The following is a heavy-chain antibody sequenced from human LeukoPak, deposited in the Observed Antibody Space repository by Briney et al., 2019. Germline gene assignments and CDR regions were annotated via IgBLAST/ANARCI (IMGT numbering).Heavy chain of an antibody. V-gene: IGHV3-30*18. Sequence: GRSLRLSCAASGFTFSSYGMHWVRQAPGKGLEWVAVISYDGSNKCYADSVKGRFTITRDNSKNTMYLQMNSLRAEDTAVYYCAKSYYYGSGNYDYPDYWGQGTLVTVSS. CDR1: GFTFSSYG. CDR3: AKSYYYGSGNYDYPDY. D-gene: IGHD3-10*01. J-gene: IGHJ4*02. CDR2: ISYDGSNK.